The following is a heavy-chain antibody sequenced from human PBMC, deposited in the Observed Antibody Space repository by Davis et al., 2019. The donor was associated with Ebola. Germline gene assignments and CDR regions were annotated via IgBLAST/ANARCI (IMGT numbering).Heavy chain of an antibody. J-gene: IGHJ4*02. Sequence: SGPTLVNPTQTLTLTCTFSGFSLSTSGVGVGWIRQPPVKALEWLALIYWDDDKRYSPSLKSRLTITKDTSKNQVVLTMTNMDPVDTATYYGAHRQIEVAGKGFDYWGQGTLVTVSS. CDR1: GFSLSTSGVG. CDR3: AHRQIEVAGKGFDY. V-gene: IGHV2-5*02. CDR2: IYWDDDK. D-gene: IGHD6-19*01.